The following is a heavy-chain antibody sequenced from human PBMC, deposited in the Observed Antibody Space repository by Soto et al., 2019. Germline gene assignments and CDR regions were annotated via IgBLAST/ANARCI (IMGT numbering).Heavy chain of an antibody. CDR1: GYSFSDYW. J-gene: IGHJ4*02. D-gene: IGHD2-15*01. CDR2: IYPGDSDT. CDR3: AWGYSYFDY. V-gene: IGHV5-51*03. Sequence: EVQLVQSGAQVKKAGESLKISCKGSGYSFSDYWIAWVRQTPGKGLEWMGIIYPGDSDTRYSPSFQGHVSFSADKSISTAYLQWSSLRASDIAMYFCAWGYSYFDYWGQGTLVAVSS.